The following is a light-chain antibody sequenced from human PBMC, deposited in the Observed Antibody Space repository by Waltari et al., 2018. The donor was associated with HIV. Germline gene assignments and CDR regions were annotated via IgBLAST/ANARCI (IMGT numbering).Light chain of an antibody. Sequence: GQRVTISCSGSRSNIGRNTVHWYQQLPGTAPKLLIYSNSQRPSGVPDRFSGSKSGTSASLAISGLQSEDEAEYYCAAWDDSLTGSHVIFGGGTKLTVL. CDR2: SNS. V-gene: IGLV1-44*01. CDR1: RSNIGRNT. J-gene: IGLJ2*01. CDR3: AAWDDSLTGSHVI.